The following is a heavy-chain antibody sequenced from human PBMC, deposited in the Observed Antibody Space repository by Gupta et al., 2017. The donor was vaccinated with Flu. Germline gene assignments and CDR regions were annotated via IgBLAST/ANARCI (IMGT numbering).Heavy chain of an antibody. CDR2: IHPSGGSP. J-gene: IGHJ6*03. CDR1: GYTFTAYY. D-gene: IGHD3-10*01. V-gene: IGHV1-46*01. CDR3: AREGGTVDRGNMDV. Sequence: QVQLVQSGPEVKKPGASVKVSCRASGYTFTAYYLHWVRQAPGQGLEWMGLIHPSGGSPIYAQNFQGRVTMTRDTSTSTVYMELSSLTFEDTAVYYCAREGGTVDRGNMDVWGRGTTVTVSS.